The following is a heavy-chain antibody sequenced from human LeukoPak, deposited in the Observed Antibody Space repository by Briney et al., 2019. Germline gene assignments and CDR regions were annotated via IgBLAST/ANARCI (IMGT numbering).Heavy chain of an antibody. CDR2: IYYSGNT. V-gene: IGHV4-39*01. J-gene: IGHJ6*04. Sequence: SETLSLTCTVSGDSISTSNSYWGWIRQPPGKGLEWIGSIYYSGNTYYNASLKSRVTISVDTSKNQFSLKLISVTAADTAVYYCAKGVDVWGKGTTVTVSS. CDR3: AKGVDV. CDR1: GDSISTSNSY.